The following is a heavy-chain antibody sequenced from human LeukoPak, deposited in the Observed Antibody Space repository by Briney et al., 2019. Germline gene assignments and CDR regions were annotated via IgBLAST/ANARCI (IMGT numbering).Heavy chain of an antibody. CDR3: ARDQDFDI. V-gene: IGHV4-61*01. CDR1: GGSISSGSYY. Sequence: SETLSLTCTVSGGSISSGSYYWSWIRQPPGKGLEWIGYIYYSGSTNYNPSLKSRVTISVDTSKNQFSLKLSSVTAADTAVYYCARDQDFDIWGQGTMVTVSS. CDR2: IYYSGST. J-gene: IGHJ3*02.